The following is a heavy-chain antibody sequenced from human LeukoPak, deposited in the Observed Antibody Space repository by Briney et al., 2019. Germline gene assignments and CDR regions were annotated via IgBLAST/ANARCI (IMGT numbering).Heavy chain of an antibody. CDR1: GGSFSGYY. CDR2: INHSGIT. J-gene: IGHJ4*02. D-gene: IGHD2-15*01. Sequence: PSETLSSTCAFYGGSFSGYYWRWTRQPPGKGLEWIGEINHSGITTYNPSLKSQVTLSVDTSKKRFSLKLNSVTAADTAVYYCAISHKCILLYYWGGGSQLSVSS. CDR3: AISHKCILLYY. V-gene: IGHV4-34*01.